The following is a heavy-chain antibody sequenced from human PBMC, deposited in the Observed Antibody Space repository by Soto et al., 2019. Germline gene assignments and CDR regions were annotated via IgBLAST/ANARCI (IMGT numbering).Heavy chain of an antibody. Sequence: PSETLSLTCTVSVGSCTNSSYYGGWILQSPGKGLEWIGSVYYRGRSYSKSSVKSRVTISVDTSKNRFSLSLNSVTASDTAVYFCVSQRTTVPTQAYFDYWGPGALVTVSS. CDR3: VSQRTTVPTQAYFDY. CDR2: VYYRGRS. CDR1: VGSCTNSSYY. J-gene: IGHJ4*02. D-gene: IGHD4-17*01. V-gene: IGHV4-39*01.